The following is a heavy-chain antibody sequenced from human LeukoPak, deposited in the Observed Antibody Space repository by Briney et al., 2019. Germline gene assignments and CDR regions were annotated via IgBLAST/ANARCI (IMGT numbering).Heavy chain of an antibody. V-gene: IGHV4-39*01. Sequence: ETLSLTCTVSGGSISSSSYYWGWIRQPPGQGLEWIGSIYYSGSTYYNPSLKSRVTISVDTSKNQFSLKLSSVTAADTAVYYCANTPNYYDSSGYLSWGQGTLVTVSS. CDR3: ANTPNYYDSSGYLS. J-gene: IGHJ5*02. D-gene: IGHD3-22*01. CDR2: IYYSGST. CDR1: GGSISSSSYY.